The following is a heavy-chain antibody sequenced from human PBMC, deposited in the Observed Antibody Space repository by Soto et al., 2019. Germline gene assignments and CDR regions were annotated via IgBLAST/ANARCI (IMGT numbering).Heavy chain of an antibody. Sequence: QVQLVQSGAEVQKPGSSVKVSCKASGGTFSSYAISWMRQAPGQGLEWMGGIIPIFGTANYAQKFQGRVTITADESTSTAYMELSSLRSEDTAVYYWARELRSGGSARCFAPWGQGTLVTVSS. J-gene: IGHJ5*02. D-gene: IGHD2-15*01. CDR3: ARELRSGGSARCFAP. V-gene: IGHV1-69*01. CDR2: IIPIFGTA. CDR1: GGTFSSYA.